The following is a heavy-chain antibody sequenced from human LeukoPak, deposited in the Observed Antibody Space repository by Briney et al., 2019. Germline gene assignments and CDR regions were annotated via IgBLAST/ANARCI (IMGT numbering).Heavy chain of an antibody. J-gene: IGHJ6*02. CDR2: ISYDGSNK. Sequence: GGSLRLSCAASGFTFSSYAMHWVRQAPGKGLEWVAVISYDGSNKYYADSVKGRFTISRDNSKNTLYLQMNSLRAEDTAVYYCASGMTTAAPHYYYYGMDVWGQGTTVTVSS. CDR3: ASGMTTAAPHYYYYGMDV. CDR1: GFTFSSYA. V-gene: IGHV3-30-3*01. D-gene: IGHD4-17*01.